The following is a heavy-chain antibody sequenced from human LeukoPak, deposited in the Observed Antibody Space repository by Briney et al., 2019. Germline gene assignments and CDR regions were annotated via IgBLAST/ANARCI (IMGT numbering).Heavy chain of an antibody. J-gene: IGHJ4*02. CDR3: ARGRISNWGFEGTLFDA. D-gene: IGHD7-27*01. Sequence: KPSETLSPTCTVSGGSLNSYYWSWIRQPPGKGLEWIGFITHSGGTDFDSSLGGRVTISVDTSKNQFSLRLTSMTAADTAVYFCARGRISNWGFEGTLFDAWGQGVLVTVSS. V-gene: IGHV4-59*01. CDR1: GGSLNSYY. CDR2: ITHSGGT.